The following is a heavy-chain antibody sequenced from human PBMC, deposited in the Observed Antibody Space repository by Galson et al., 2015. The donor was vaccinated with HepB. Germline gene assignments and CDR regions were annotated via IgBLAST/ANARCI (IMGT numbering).Heavy chain of an antibody. CDR3: ARGRLLEKDIAAAVRYLKIPYFDY. V-gene: IGHV1-69*02. CDR2: IIPNLGIA. CDR1: GGTFSSYT. D-gene: IGHD6-25*01. J-gene: IGHJ4*02. Sequence: SVKVSCKASGGTFSSYTISWVRQAPGQGLEWMGRIIPNLGIANYAQKFQGRVTITADKSTSTAYMELSSLRSEDTAVYYCARGRLLEKDIAAAVRYLKIPYFDYGCQGTLVTVSS.